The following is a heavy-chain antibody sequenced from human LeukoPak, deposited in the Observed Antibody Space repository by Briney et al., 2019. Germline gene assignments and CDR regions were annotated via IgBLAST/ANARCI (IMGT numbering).Heavy chain of an antibody. V-gene: IGHV4-59*01. D-gene: IGHD6-19*01. CDR3: ARYSGSSESFGYYFDY. CDR2: IYYSGST. J-gene: IGHJ4*02. Sequence: AETLSLTCTVSGGSISSYYWSWLRQPPGKGLEWIGYIYYSGSTNYNPSLKSRVTISVDTSKNQFSLKLSSVTAADTAVYYCARYSGSSESFGYYFDYWGQGTLVTVSS. CDR1: GGSISSYY.